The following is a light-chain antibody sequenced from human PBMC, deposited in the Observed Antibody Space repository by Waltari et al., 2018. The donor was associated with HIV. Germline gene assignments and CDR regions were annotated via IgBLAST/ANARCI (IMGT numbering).Light chain of an antibody. CDR1: ETIANAY. CDR2: DAS. V-gene: IGKV3-20*01. Sequence: EVVLTQSPCTLSLSLGQRATLSCRASETIANAYLAWYQQKSGQAPRLLIYDASHRATDIPDRFTGSGSGTDFTLTISRLEPEDFAVYFCQHYGTSLPSTFGGGTKVEIK. J-gene: IGKJ4*01. CDR3: QHYGTSLPST.